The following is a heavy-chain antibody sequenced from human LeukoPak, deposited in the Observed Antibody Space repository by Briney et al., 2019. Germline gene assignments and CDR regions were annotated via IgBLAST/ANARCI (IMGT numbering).Heavy chain of an antibody. CDR2: IYTSGST. V-gene: IGHV4-4*07. D-gene: IGHD3-22*01. CDR1: GGSISSYY. CDR3: ARLGDSSGYYAFDY. Sequence: SETLSLTCTVSGGSISSYYWSWIRQPAGKGLEWIGRIYTSGSTNYNPSLRSRVTMSVDTSKNHFSLKLSSVTAADTAVYYCARLGDSSGYYAFDYWGQGTLVTVSS. J-gene: IGHJ4*02.